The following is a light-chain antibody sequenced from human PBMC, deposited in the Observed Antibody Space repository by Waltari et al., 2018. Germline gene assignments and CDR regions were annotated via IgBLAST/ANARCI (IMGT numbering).Light chain of an antibody. CDR3: AAWDDKLGGRWE. CDR1: SSNIESNV. CDR2: RND. J-gene: IGLJ2*01. V-gene: IGLV1-47*01. Sequence: QSVLTQPPSASGTPGQRVTISCSGSSSNIESNVVNWYTQVPGTTPKLLIYRNDQRPSGVPDRFSGSKSGTSASLAISGLRSEDEADYYCAAWDDKLGGRWEFGGGTKLTVL.